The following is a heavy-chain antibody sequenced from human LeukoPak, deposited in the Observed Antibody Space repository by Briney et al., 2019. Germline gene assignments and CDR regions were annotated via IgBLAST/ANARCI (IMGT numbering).Heavy chain of an antibody. D-gene: IGHD2-2*01. CDR1: GFTFSSYA. CDR2: ISYDGSNK. V-gene: IGHV3-30-3*01. J-gene: IGHJ4*02. CDR3: ARDREVVVVPAAIPAGFYFDY. Sequence: GRSLRLSCAASGFTFSSYAMHWVRQAPGKGLEWEAVISYDGSNKYYADSVKGRFTISRDNSKNTLYLQMNSLRAEDTAVYYCARDREVVVVPAAIPAGFYFDYWGQGTLVTVSS.